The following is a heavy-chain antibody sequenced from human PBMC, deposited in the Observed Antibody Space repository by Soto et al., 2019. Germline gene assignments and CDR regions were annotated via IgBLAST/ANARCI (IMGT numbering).Heavy chain of an antibody. CDR2: IYSSGST. V-gene: IGHV4-30-4*08. D-gene: IGHD4-17*01. CDR1: GGSMSSGGYY. CDR3: ARGPTVTTDY. Sequence: PSETLSLTCTVSGGSMSSGGYYWSWIRQHPGKGLEWIGYIYSSGSTYYDPSLKSQASISVDTSKNQFSLKFSSVTAADTAVYYCARGPTVTTDYWGQGALVTVSS. J-gene: IGHJ4*02.